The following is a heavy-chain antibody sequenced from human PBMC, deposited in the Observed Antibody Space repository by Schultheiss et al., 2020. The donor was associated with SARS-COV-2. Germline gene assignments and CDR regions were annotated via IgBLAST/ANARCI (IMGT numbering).Heavy chain of an antibody. D-gene: IGHD3-22*01. Sequence: GGSLRLSCAASGFTFSSYWMSWVRQAPGKGLEWVANKKQDGSEKYYVDSVKGRFTISRDNAKNSLYLQMNSLRAEDTAVYYCARDHSSYYYDSSGYRRTQGPDAFDIWGQGTMVTVSS. CDR3: ARDHSSYYYDSSGYRRTQGPDAFDI. CDR2: KKQDGSEK. CDR1: GFTFSSYW. V-gene: IGHV3-7*03. J-gene: IGHJ3*02.